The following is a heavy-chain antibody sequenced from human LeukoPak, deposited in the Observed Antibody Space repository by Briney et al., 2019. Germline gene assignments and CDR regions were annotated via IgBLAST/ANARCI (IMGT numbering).Heavy chain of an antibody. CDR2: IYYSGST. V-gene: IGHV4-39*01. CDR3: ARIERITIFGAAKHNWIDP. Sequence: PSETLSLTCTVSGGSISSSSYYWGWIRQPPGKGLEWIGTIYYSGSTYYNPSLESRVTISVDTSRNQFSLKLTSVTAAEMALYYCARIERITIFGAAKHNWIDPWGQGTLVTVSS. D-gene: IGHD3-3*01. J-gene: IGHJ5*02. CDR1: GGSISSSSYY.